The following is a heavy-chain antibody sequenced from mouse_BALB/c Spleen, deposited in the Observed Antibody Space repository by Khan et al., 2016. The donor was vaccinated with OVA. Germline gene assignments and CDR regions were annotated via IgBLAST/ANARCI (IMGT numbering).Heavy chain of an antibody. J-gene: IGHJ4*01. V-gene: IGHV2-6-1*01. CDR2: IWNDGTT. Sequence: QVQLKESGPGLAAPSQSLSITCTISGFSLTNYGVHWVRQPPGKGLEWLGVIWNDGTTTYNSALKSRLTITKDNSQSQVLLKMNSLQTDDTAIYFCARQPYYHYNIMDYWGQGTSVTVSS. CDR3: ARQPYYHYNIMDY. CDR1: GFSLTNYG. D-gene: IGHD2-10*01.